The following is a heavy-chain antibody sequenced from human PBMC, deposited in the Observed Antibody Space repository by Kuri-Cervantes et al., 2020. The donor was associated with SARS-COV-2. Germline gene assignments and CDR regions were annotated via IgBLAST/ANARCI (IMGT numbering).Heavy chain of an antibody. D-gene: IGHD3-3*01. V-gene: IGHV3-30*18. CDR2: ISYDGSNK. CDR1: GGSITNNG. J-gene: IGHJ6*02. CDR3: AKARAEYYDFWSGSIKIYYYYGMDV. Sequence: GESLKISCSVSGGSITNNGYYWSWIRQAPGKGLEWVAVISYDGSNKYYADSVKGRFTISRDNSENTLYLQMNSLRAEDTAVYYCAKARAEYYDFWSGSIKIYYYYGMDVWGQGTTVTVSS.